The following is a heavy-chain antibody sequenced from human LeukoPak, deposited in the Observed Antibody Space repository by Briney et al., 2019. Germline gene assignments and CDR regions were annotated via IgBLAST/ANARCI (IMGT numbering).Heavy chain of an antibody. J-gene: IGHJ4*02. Sequence: PGGSLRLSCEVSGLIFRSYWMSWVRQAPGKGREWVANINQDGSEKYFVDSVRGRFTISRDNAKNTLHLQMNTLRAEDTAVYYCARERDGRFFDYWGQGTLVSVSS. CDR2: INQDGSEK. CDR3: ARERDGRFFDY. CDR1: GLIFRSYW. D-gene: IGHD5-24*01. V-gene: IGHV3-7*01.